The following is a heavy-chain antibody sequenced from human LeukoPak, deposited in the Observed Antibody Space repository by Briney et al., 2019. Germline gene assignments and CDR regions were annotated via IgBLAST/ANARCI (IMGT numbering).Heavy chain of an antibody. Sequence: GGSLRLSCAASGFTFSGSAMHWVRQASGKGLEWVGRIRSKANSYATAYAASVKGRFTISRDDSKDTAYLQMNSLKTEDTAVYYCTRGPIALDYFDYWGQGTLVTVSS. CDR2: IRSKANSYAT. V-gene: IGHV3-73*01. J-gene: IGHJ4*02. CDR3: TRGPIALDYFDY. CDR1: GFTFSGSA. D-gene: IGHD6-13*01.